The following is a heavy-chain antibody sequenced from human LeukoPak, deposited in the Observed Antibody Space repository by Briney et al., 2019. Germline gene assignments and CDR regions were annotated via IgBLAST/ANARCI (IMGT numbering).Heavy chain of an antibody. D-gene: IGHD3-3*01. Sequence: ASVKVSCKVSGYTLTELSMHWVRQAPGKGLEWMGGFDPEDGETIYAQKFQGRVTMTEDTSTDTAYMELSSLRSEDTAVYYCATTSGSTITIFGVPIRNWFDPWGQGTLVTVPS. CDR2: FDPEDGET. CDR3: ATTSGSTITIFGVPIRNWFDP. CDR1: GYTLTELS. V-gene: IGHV1-24*01. J-gene: IGHJ5*02.